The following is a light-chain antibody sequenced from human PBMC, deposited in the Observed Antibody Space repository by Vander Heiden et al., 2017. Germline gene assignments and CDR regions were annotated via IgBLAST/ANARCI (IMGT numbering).Light chain of an antibody. Sequence: DLVVTQSPDCLPAALRERATSNCRSSHTILCSSNNKNYLAWYQQKPGQPPKLLLYWASTRESGVPDRFSGSASGTDFTLTISSLQAEDVAVYYCQQYYSFPLTFGGGTKVEIK. CDR1: HTILCSSNNKNY. J-gene: IGKJ4*01. CDR2: WAS. CDR3: QQYYSFPLT. V-gene: IGKV4-1*01.